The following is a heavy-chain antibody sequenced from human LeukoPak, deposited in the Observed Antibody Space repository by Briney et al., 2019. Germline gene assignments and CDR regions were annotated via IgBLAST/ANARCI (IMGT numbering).Heavy chain of an antibody. Sequence: GGSLRLSCAASGFTFSSYAMSWVRQAPGKGLEWVSGISGSGGATYYADSAKGRFTISRDDPHNTLYLQMNSLRAEDTAVYFCARGGVDYYGSGTYYLMYYFDYWGQGALVTVSS. J-gene: IGHJ4*02. CDR2: ISGSGGAT. D-gene: IGHD3-10*01. CDR1: GFTFSSYA. V-gene: IGHV3-23*01. CDR3: ARGGVDYYGSGTYYLMYYFDY.